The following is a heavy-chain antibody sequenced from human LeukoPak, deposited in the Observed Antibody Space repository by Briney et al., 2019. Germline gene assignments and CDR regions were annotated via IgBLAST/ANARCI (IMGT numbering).Heavy chain of an antibody. CDR3: ARNYDFWSSPQGYMDV. CDR2: ISTSSSFI. D-gene: IGHD3-3*01. Sequence: GGSLGLSCAASGFTFSRHNMKWVRTTQGKGLEGVSSISTSSSFIYYADSVKGRFTISRDNARNSLYLEMNSLRAEDTAIYYCARNYDFWSSPQGYMDVWGKGTTVIVSS. CDR1: GFTFSRHN. J-gene: IGHJ6*03. V-gene: IGHV3-21*01.